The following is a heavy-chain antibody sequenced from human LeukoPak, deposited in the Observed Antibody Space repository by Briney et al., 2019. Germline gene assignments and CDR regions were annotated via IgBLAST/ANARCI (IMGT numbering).Heavy chain of an antibody. J-gene: IGHJ4*02. CDR1: GFTVSNTY. CDR3: AKVCPTQIDY. CDR2: IYSGGNT. V-gene: IGHV3-53*01. Sequence: TGGSPRLSCAVSGFTVSNTYMSWVRQAPGKGLEWVSIIYSGGNTYYADSVKGRFTISRDNSKNILFLQMNSLRAEDTAVYYCAKVCPTQIDYWGRGIVVTVSS. D-gene: IGHD2-15*01.